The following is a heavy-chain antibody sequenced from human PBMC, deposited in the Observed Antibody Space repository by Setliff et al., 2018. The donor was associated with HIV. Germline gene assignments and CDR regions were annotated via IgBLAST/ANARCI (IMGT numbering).Heavy chain of an antibody. J-gene: IGHJ3*02. D-gene: IGHD3-10*01. CDR3: ARIWFGAQDAFDI. CDR2: IYPDDSDT. Sequence: GESLKISCKGSGYSFPNYWIGWVRQMPGKGLEWMGIIYPDDSDTRYSPSFQGQVTISADKSISTAYLQWSSLKASDTAMYYCARIWFGAQDAFDIWGQGTMVNVSS. CDR1: GYSFPNYW. V-gene: IGHV5-51*01.